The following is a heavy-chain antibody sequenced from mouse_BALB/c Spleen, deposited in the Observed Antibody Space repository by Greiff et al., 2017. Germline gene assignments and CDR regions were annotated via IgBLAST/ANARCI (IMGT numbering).Heavy chain of an antibody. V-gene: IGHV1-14*01. J-gene: IGHJ4*01. CDR3: ARWVTTDAMDY. Sequence: EVQLQQSGPELVKPGASVKMSCKASGYTFTSYVMHWVKQKPGQGLEWIGYINPYNDGTKYNEKFKGKATLTSDKSSSTAYMELSSLTSEDSAVYYCARWVTTDAMDYWGQGTSVTVSS. D-gene: IGHD2-2*01. CDR2: INPYNDGT. CDR1: GYTFTSYV.